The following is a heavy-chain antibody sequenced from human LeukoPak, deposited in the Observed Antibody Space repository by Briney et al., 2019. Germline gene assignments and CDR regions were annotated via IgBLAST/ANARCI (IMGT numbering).Heavy chain of an antibody. CDR3: AREAVAGPNYYYYYVDV. CDR1: GYTFTGYY. D-gene: IGHD6-19*01. V-gene: IGHV1-2*02. J-gene: IGHJ6*03. CDR2: INPNSGGT. Sequence: ASVKVSCKASGYTFTGYYMHWVRQAPGQGLEWMGWINPNSGGTNYAQKFQGRVTMTRDTSISTAYMELSRLRSDDTAVYYCAREAVAGPNYYYYYVDVWGKGTTVTVSS.